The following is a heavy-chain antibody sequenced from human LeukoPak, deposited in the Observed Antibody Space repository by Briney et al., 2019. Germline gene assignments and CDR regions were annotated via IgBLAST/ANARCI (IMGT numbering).Heavy chain of an antibody. CDR3: ARCPVVVPAAIRWGFDYYYYYYMDV. Sequence: GASVKVSCKASGYTVTDYYMHWVRQAPGQGLEWMGWINPNSGGTNYAQKFQGKVTMTRDTSISTAYMELSRLRSDDTAVYYCARCPVVVPAAIRWGFDYYYYYYMDVWGKGTTVTVSS. CDR2: INPNSGGT. CDR1: GYTVTDYY. D-gene: IGHD2-2*02. J-gene: IGHJ6*03. V-gene: IGHV1-2*02.